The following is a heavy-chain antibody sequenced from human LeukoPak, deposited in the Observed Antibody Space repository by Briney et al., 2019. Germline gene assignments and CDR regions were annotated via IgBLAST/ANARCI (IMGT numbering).Heavy chain of an antibody. CDR3: AKTGSGGYYLDY. J-gene: IGHJ4*02. V-gene: IGHV3-30*02. D-gene: IGHD3-10*01. Sequence: GGSLRLSCAASGFTFSNYAIHWVRQAPGKGLEWVTFIRYDGSNKNYADSVKGRFTISRDNSKSTLYLQMNSLGPEDTAVYYCAKTGSGGYYLDYWGQGNLVTVSS. CDR2: IRYDGSNK. CDR1: GFTFSNYA.